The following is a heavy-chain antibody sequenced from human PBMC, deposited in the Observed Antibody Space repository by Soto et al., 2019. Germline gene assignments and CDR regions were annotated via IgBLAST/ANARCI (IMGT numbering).Heavy chain of an antibody. CDR1: GGSISSYY. Sequence: SETLSLTCTVFGGSISSYYRSWIRQPPGKGLEWIGYIYYSGSTNYNPSLKSRVTISVDTSKNQCSLTLSSVPAAHTAVYYGARDQGRSSSAYFFDYWGQGTLVTSPQ. CDR2: IYYSGST. J-gene: IGHJ4*02. CDR3: ARDQGRSSSAYFFDY. D-gene: IGHD6-6*01. V-gene: IGHV4-59*01.